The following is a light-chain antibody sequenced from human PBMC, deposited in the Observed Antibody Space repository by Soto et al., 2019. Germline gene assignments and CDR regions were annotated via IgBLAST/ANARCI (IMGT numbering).Light chain of an antibody. J-gene: IGKJ1*01. V-gene: IGKV1-27*01. CDR2: AAS. CDR3: LQHDSYPWT. CDR1: QGIGKS. Sequence: DIQMTQTPSSLSASVGDSVTITGRASQGIGKSVAWYQQKPGKVPKLLIFAASTLQSGVPSRFSGSGSGTEFTLTISSLQPEDFATYFCLQHDSYPWTFGQGTKVDIK.